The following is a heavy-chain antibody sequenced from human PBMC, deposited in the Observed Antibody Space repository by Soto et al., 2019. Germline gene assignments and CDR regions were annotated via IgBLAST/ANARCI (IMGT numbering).Heavy chain of an antibody. J-gene: IGHJ5*02. Sequence: SETLSLTCTVSGGSISSSSYYWGWIRQPPGKGLEWIGHIYSSGNANYNPSLKSRVTMSLDTSKNQFSLSLKSVTAADTAIYYCAKGRGFYSDNYFDPWGQGTQVTVSS. D-gene: IGHD3-22*01. CDR3: AKGRGFYSDNYFDP. CDR1: GGSISSSSYY. CDR2: IYSSGNA. V-gene: IGHV4-39*07.